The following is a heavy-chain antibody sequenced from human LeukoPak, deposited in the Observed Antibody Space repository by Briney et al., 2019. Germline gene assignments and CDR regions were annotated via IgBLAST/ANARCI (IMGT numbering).Heavy chain of an antibody. V-gene: IGHV3-43*01. J-gene: IGHJ1*01. CDR3: AKPPPGSSWLEYFQH. D-gene: IGHD6-13*01. CDR2: ISWDGGST. CDR1: GFTFDDYT. Sequence: SGGSLRLSCAASGFTFDDYTMHWVRQAPGKGLEWVSLISWDGGSTYYADSVKGRFTISRDNSKNSLYLQMNSLRTEDTALYYCAKPPPGSSWLEYFQHWGQGTLVTVSS.